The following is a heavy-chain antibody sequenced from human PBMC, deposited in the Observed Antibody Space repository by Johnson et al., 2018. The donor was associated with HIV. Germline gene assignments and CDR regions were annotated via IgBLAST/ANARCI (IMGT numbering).Heavy chain of an antibody. D-gene: IGHD5-18*01. CDR2: IWYDGSNK. Sequence: QVQLVESGGGVVQPGRSLRLSCVASGFTFSTYGMHWVRQAPGKGLEWVAVIWYDGSNKYYADYVKGRLTISSDKSKNTMYLQMNSLRDEDNAVYHCAKERLLHDAFDFWGQGTMVTVSS. J-gene: IGHJ3*01. CDR1: GFTFSTYG. CDR3: AKERLLHDAFDF. V-gene: IGHV3-33*03.